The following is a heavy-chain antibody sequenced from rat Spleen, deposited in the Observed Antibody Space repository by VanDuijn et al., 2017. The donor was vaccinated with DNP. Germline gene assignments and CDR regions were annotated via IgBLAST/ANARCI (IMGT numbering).Heavy chain of an antibody. J-gene: IGHJ2*01. CDR1: GFTFSDYN. V-gene: IGHV5S23*01. Sequence: EVQLVESGGGLVQPGRSLKLSCAASGFTFSDYNMAWVRQAPKKGLEWVASISPSGGGTYYRDSVKGRFIISRDNGKSTLYLQMDSLRSEDTATYYCATLGYYSAQGGQGVMVTVSS. D-gene: IGHD1-1*01. CDR3: ATLGYYSAQ. CDR2: ISPSGGGT.